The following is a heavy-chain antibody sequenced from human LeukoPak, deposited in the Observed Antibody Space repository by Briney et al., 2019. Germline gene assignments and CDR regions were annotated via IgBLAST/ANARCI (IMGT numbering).Heavy chain of an antibody. CDR2: IHPHGIF. V-gene: IGHV4-34*01. CDR3: ARGRDRSKAGDH. D-gene: IGHD5-24*01. J-gene: IGHJ4*02. Sequence: PSETLSLTCTVYGGSCDHYYCSWIRQPPGKGLEWIGEIHPHGIFYYNSSLTSRVTISIDTSKTQFSLRLTSVTAADTVFYYCARGRDRSKAGDHWGQGSLVTVSS. CDR1: GGSCDHYY.